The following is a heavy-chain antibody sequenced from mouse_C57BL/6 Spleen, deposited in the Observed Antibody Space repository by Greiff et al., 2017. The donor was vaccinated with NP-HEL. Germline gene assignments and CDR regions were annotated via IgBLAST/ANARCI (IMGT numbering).Heavy chain of an antibody. CDR2: INPSTGGT. Sequence: VQLQQSGPELVKPGASVKISCKASGYSFTGYYMNWVKQSPEKSLEWIGEINPSTGGTTYNQKFKAKATLTVDKSSSTAYMQLKSLTSEDSAVYYCARVYGYDGAWFAYWGQGTLVTVSA. V-gene: IGHV1-42*01. J-gene: IGHJ3*01. D-gene: IGHD2-2*01. CDR3: ARVYGYDGAWFAY. CDR1: GYSFTGYY.